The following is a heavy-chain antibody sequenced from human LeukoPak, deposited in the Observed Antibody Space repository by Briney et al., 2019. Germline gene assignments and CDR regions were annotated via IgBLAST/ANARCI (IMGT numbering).Heavy chain of an antibody. V-gene: IGHV3-23*01. CDR1: GFTFYSNA. J-gene: IGHJ4*02. Sequence: GGSLRLSCAASGFTFYSNAMTWVRQAPGKGLECVSAITAGGDTTYYPDSVKGRFTISRDNSRDTLYLQLNNLRAEDTAVYYCAKAYGTNGYFQLPIDFWGQGTLVTVSS. CDR2: ITAGGDTT. D-gene: IGHD2-8*01. CDR3: AKAYGTNGYFQLPIDF.